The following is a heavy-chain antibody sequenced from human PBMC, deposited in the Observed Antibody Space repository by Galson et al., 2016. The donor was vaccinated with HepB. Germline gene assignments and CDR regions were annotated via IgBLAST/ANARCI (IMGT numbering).Heavy chain of an antibody. CDR1: DFSIDSGYY. J-gene: IGHJ6*02. D-gene: IGHD6-13*01. Sequence: EPLSLTCRVSDFSIDSGYYWGWIRQPPGRGLEWIGSLYHSGSASYNPSLKSRVTISVDTYRNQFSLKVTSVTAADTAIYYCTRDPQPVYYYHGMDVWGQGTTVTVSS. CDR2: LYHSGSA. V-gene: IGHV4-38-2*02. CDR3: TRDPQPVYYYHGMDV.